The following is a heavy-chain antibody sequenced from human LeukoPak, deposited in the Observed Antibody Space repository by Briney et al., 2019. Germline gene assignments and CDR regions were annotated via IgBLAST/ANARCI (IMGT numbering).Heavy chain of an antibody. V-gene: IGHV3-11*06. J-gene: IGHJ5*02. D-gene: IGHD6-13*01. CDR2: ISSSSSYT. CDR1: GFTFSDYY. Sequence: GGSLRLSCAAFGFTFSDYYMSWIRQAPGKGLEWVSYISSSSSYTNYADSVKGRFTISRDNAKNSLYLQMNSLRAEDTAVYYCAGSPGIAAAGAYSWFDPWGQGTLVTVSS. CDR3: AGSPGIAAAGAYSWFDP.